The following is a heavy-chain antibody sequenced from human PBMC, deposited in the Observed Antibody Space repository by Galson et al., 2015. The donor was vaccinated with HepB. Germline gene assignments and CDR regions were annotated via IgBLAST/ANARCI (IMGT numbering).Heavy chain of an antibody. V-gene: IGHV1-58*02. CDR2: IVVGSGNT. D-gene: IGHD3-10*01. CDR3: AADLYGSGSYYNAIDY. Sequence: SVKVSCKASGFTFTSSAMQWVRQARGQRLEWIGWIVVGSGNTNYAQKFQERVTITRDMSTSTAYMALSSLRSEDTAVYYCAADLYGSGSYYNAIDYWGQGTLVTVSS. J-gene: IGHJ4*02. CDR1: GFTFTSSA.